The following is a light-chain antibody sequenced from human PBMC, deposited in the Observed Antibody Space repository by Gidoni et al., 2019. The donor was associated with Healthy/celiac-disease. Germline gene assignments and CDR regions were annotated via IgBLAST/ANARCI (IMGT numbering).Light chain of an antibody. V-gene: IGKV3-15*01. CDR3: QQYNNWPWT. J-gene: IGKJ1*01. Sequence: DIVMTQSPATLSVSPGERATLSCRASQSVSSNLAWYQQKRVQAPRLLIYGASTRATGIPARFSGSGSGTEFTLTSRILQSEDFAVYYCQQYNNWPWTFGQXTKVEIK. CDR1: QSVSSN. CDR2: GAS.